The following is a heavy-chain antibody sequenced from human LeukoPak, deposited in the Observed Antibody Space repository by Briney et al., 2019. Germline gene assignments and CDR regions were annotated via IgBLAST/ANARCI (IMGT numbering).Heavy chain of an antibody. V-gene: IGHV2-70*04. CDR2: IDWDDDK. CDR1: GFSLSTSGMR. Sequence: ESGPTLVNPTPALTLTCTFSGFSLSTSGMRVSWIRQPPAKALEWLAPIDWDDDKFYSTSLETRLTISKDTSKTQVVLIMTDMDPVDTATYYCARTAPGLNVDVWGQGTMVTVSS. J-gene: IGHJ3*01. D-gene: IGHD2-8*01. CDR3: ARTAPGLNVDV.